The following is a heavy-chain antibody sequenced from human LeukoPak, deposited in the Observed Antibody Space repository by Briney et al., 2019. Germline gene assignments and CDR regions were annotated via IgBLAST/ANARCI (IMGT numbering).Heavy chain of an antibody. J-gene: IGHJ3*02. CDR2: INSDGSST. CDR3: VREDSVNFPDAFDI. D-gene: IGHD5/OR15-5a*01. V-gene: IGHV3-74*01. Sequence: PGGSLRLSCAASGFTFSTYWMHWVRQAPGKGLVWVSRINSDGSSTRYADSVKGRFTISRDNTKNTLYLQMNSLRAEDTAVYYCVREDSVNFPDAFDIWGQGTMVTVSS. CDR1: GFTFSTYW.